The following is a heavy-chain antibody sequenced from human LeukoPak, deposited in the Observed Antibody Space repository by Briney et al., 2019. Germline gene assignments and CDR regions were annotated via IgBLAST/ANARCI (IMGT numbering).Heavy chain of an antibody. Sequence: GASVKVSCKASGYTFTSYDINWVRQATGQGLEWMGWMNPNSGNTGYAQKFQGRVTMTRDTSTSTVYMELTSLRSADTAVYFCARDGLYCTNGVCSSDIWGQGTLVTVSS. V-gene: IGHV1-8*01. CDR2: MNPNSGNT. CDR3: ARDGLYCTNGVCSSDI. J-gene: IGHJ3*02. D-gene: IGHD2-8*01. CDR1: GYTFTSYD.